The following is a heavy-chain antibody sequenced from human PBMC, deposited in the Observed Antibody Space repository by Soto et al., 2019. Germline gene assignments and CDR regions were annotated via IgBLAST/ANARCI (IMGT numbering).Heavy chain of an antibody. CDR1: GAPISTGNW. Sequence: QVHLQESGPRLVQSSGTLSLTCGVSGAPISTGNWWTWVRQSPGKGLEWIGEIYHGGNTNYRPSPTSRVTISVDKSKHQFSLRLLSVTAADTAVYYCARHSSYYYDSSAYYDSWGQGILVTVSS. J-gene: IGHJ5*01. CDR2: IYHGGNT. V-gene: IGHV4-4*02. D-gene: IGHD3-22*01. CDR3: ARHSSYYYDSSAYYDS.